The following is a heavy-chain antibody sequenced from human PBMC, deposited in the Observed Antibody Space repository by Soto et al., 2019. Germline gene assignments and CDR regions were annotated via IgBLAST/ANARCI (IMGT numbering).Heavy chain of an antibody. J-gene: IGHJ5*02. CDR1: GFTFDDYA. Sequence: GGSLRLSCAASGFTFDDYAMHWVRQVPGKGLEWVSGISWNSGSIGYADSVKGRFTISRDNAKNSLYLQMNSLRAEDTALYYCAKSGHGAYPFGNWFDPWGQGTLVTVSS. CDR2: ISWNSGSI. CDR3: AKSGHGAYPFGNWFDP. D-gene: IGHD2-8*01. V-gene: IGHV3-9*01.